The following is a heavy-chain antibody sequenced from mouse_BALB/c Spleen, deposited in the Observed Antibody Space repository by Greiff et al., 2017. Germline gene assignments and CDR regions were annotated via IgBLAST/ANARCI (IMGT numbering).Heavy chain of an antibody. J-gene: IGHJ2*01. CDR2: IRLKSNNNAT. CDR1: GFTFTDHW. D-gene: IGHD2-1*01. Sequence: EVLLVESGGGLVQPGGSMKLSCVASGFTFTDHWMSWVRQSPEKGLEWVAEIRLKSNNNATHYAESVKGRFTISRDDSKNSFYLQMINLRTDDTGIYFCTRDGNLDYWGQGTTLTVSS. V-gene: IGHV6-6*02. CDR3: TRDGNLDY.